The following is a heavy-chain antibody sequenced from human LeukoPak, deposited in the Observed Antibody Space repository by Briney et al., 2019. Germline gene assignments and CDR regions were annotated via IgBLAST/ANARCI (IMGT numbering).Heavy chain of an antibody. CDR3: ARDDSSGYLYYFDY. D-gene: IGHD3-22*01. Sequence: PGGSLRLSCAASGFTVSSNYMSWVRQAPGKGLEWVSSISSSSSYIYYADSVKGRFTISRDNAKNSLYLQMNSLRAEDTAVYYCARDDSSGYLYYFDYWGQGTLVTVSS. V-gene: IGHV3-21*01. CDR1: GFTVSSNY. J-gene: IGHJ4*02. CDR2: ISSSSSYI.